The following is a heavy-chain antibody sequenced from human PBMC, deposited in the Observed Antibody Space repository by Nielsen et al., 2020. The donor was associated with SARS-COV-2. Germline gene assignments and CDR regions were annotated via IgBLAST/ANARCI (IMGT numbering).Heavy chain of an antibody. CDR3: ARSRGCSATSCFFDY. CDR1: GYTFTSYY. V-gene: IGHV1-3*04. CDR2: INSDSGNT. D-gene: IGHD2-2*01. J-gene: IGHJ4*02. Sequence: ASVKVSCKASGYTFTSYYIHWVRQDPGQRLEWMGWINSDSGNTKYSQKFRGRVTITRDTSASTAYMELSGLSSEDTAVYYCARSRGCSATSCFFDYWGQGALVTVSS.